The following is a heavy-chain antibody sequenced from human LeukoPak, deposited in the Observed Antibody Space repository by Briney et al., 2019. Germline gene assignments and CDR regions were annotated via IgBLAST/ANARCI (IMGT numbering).Heavy chain of an antibody. V-gene: IGHV1-18*01. CDR3: ARVRGSSWYFDY. D-gene: IGHD6-13*01. CDR1: GDNFSSYV. Sequence: ASVKVSCRASGDNFSSYVLTWVRQAPGQGLEWMGWISAYNGNTNYAQKLQGRVTMTTDTSTSTAYMELRSLRSDDTAVYYCARVRGSSWYFDYWGQGTLVTVSS. J-gene: IGHJ4*02. CDR2: ISAYNGNT.